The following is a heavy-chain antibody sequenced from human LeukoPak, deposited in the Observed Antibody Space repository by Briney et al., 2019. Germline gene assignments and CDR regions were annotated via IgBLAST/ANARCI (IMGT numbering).Heavy chain of an antibody. CDR2: INHSGST. J-gene: IGHJ4*02. D-gene: IGHD2-2*01. CDR1: GGSLSGYY. V-gene: IGHV4-34*01. CDR3: ARGGGADIVVVPAATPRTFDY. Sequence: SETLSLTCAVYGGSLSGYYWSWIRQPPGKGLEWIGEINHSGSTNYNPSLKSRVTISVDTSKNQFSLKLSSVTAADTAVYYCARGGGADIVVVPAATPRTFDYWGQGTLVTVSS.